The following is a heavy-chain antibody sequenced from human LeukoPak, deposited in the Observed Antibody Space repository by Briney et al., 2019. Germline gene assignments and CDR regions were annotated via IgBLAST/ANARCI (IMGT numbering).Heavy chain of an antibody. Sequence: PSETLSLTCTVSGGSLSGYYWTWIRQPPGKGLEWIGQIYYTGRADYNPSLKSRITISVDTSKNQISLRLSSVTAADTAIYYCARLGVDYDMDVWGQGTTVTVSS. CDR3: ARLGVDYDMDV. CDR1: GGSLSGYY. V-gene: IGHV4-59*01. CDR2: IYYTGRA. J-gene: IGHJ6*02. D-gene: IGHD3-16*01.